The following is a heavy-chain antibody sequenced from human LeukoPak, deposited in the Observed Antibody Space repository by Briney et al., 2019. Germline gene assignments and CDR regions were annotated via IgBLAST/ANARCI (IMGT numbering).Heavy chain of an antibody. V-gene: IGHV3-30*02. CDR2: IQYDGTFK. Sequence: GGSLRLSCAASGFIFSTCGMHWVRQAPGKGLECVAFIQYDGTFKYYADSVKGRFTISRDNSNNTLYLQMDSLTAEDTAVYYCVKDPVFRYESGGNDDYWGQGTLVTVSS. CDR1: GFIFSTCG. D-gene: IGHD3-22*01. J-gene: IGHJ4*02. CDR3: VKDPVFRYESGGNDDY.